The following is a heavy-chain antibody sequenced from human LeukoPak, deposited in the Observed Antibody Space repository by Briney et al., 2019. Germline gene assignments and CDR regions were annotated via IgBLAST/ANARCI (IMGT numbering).Heavy chain of an antibody. CDR1: GFTFSIYS. CDR3: ARNTYDSSGSLFDY. V-gene: IGHV3-48*02. CDR2: IRSSSSAI. Sequence: PGGSLRLSCVTSGFTFSIYSMNWVRQAPGKGLEWVSYIRSSSSAIYYADSVKGRFTISRDNAKNSLYLQMNSLRDEDTAVYYCARNTYDSSGSLFDYWGQGTLVTVSS. J-gene: IGHJ4*02. D-gene: IGHD3-22*01.